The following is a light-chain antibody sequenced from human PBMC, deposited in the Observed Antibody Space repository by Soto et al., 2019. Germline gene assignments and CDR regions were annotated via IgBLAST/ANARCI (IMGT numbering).Light chain of an antibody. CDR3: QHYYNWPRT. V-gene: IGKV3-15*01. J-gene: IGKJ1*01. CDR1: QSISSN. Sequence: IVMTQSPGTLSVSPGERATLSCRASQSISSNLAWYQQKPGQAPRLLIFGASTRATGTPARFSGSGSGTEFTLTISSLQSEDFAVYYCQHYYNWPRTFGQGTKVDIK. CDR2: GAS.